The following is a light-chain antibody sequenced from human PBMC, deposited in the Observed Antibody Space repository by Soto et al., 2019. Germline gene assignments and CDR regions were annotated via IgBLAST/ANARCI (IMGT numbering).Light chain of an antibody. CDR1: QSVSSSY. Sequence: EILFTQSPGTLSLSPGERATLSCRASQSVSSSYLAWYQPKPGKAPRLLVYGASSRATGIPDRLSGSGSGTVFTLTIRRLEPEDFAVYYCQQYGSSRTFGQGTKVDIK. V-gene: IGKV3-20*01. CDR2: GAS. J-gene: IGKJ1*01. CDR3: QQYGSSRT.